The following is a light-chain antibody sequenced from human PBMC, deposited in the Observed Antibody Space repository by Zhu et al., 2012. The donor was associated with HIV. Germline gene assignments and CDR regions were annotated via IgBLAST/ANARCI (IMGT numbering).Light chain of an antibody. Sequence: DVQLTQSPSFLSASVGDRVTITCRASESISRYLAWYQQKPGKAPKLLIYDASTLQSGVPSTFSGSGSGTEFTLTISSLQPEDFATYFCQHLTLYPTFGGGSKVE. J-gene: IGKJ4*01. CDR1: ESISRY. CDR3: QHLTLYPT. CDR2: DAS. V-gene: IGKV1-9*01.